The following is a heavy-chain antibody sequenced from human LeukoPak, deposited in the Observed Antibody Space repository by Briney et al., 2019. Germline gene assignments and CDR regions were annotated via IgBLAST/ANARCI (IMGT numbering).Heavy chain of an antibody. Sequence: ASVKVSCRASGCTFSSYSISWVRQAPAQGLEWMGRIIPILGKANYAQEFQGRVTINADNSTSTAYMELSSLRAEDTAVYYCARDRGYCSGGSCYPDYWGQGTLVTVSS. D-gene: IGHD2-15*01. V-gene: IGHV1-69*04. CDR3: ARDRGYCSGGSCYPDY. CDR2: IIPILGKA. CDR1: GCTFSSYS. J-gene: IGHJ4*02.